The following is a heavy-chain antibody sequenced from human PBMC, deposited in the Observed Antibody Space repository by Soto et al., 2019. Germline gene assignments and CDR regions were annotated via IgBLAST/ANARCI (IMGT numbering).Heavy chain of an antibody. CDR2: ISTGGGST. V-gene: IGHV3-23*01. Sequence: GGSLRLSCAASGFTFSSHVMSWVRQAPGKGLEWVSGISTGGGSTDYADSVKGRFTISRDNSKNTLHLQMKSLRAEDTAVYYCARRRQIIASAGSFDYWGQGPLATAS. CDR3: ARRRQIIASAGSFDY. J-gene: IGHJ4*02. CDR1: GFTFSSHV. D-gene: IGHD6-25*01.